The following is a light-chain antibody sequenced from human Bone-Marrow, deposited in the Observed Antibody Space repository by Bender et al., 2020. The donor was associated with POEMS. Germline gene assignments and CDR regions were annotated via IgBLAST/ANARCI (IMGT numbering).Light chain of an antibody. V-gene: IGLV2-11*01. CDR3: SSYTHGYYWV. CDR2: DVN. J-gene: IGLJ3*02. CDR1: RDDVGVYNY. Sequence: QSALTQPPSVSGSPGQSVTISCTGTRDDVGVYNYVSWYQQHPGKVPKLLIIDVNDRPSGVPDRFSGSKSGNTASLTISGLQTDDEADYYCSSYTHGYYWVFGGGTKLIVL.